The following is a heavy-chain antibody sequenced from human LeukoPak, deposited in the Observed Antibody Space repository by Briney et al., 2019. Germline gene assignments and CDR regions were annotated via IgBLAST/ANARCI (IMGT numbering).Heavy chain of an antibody. D-gene: IGHD3-10*01. V-gene: IGHV1-18*01. J-gene: IGHJ5*02. Sequence: GASVKVSCKASGYTFTSYGISWVRQAPGQGLEWMGWISAYNGNTNYAQKLQGRVTMTTDTSTSTAYMELRSLRSDDTAVYYCARTRHNGSGSYGLHWFDPWGQGTLVTVSS. CDR1: GYTFTSYG. CDR3: ARTRHNGSGSYGLHWFDP. CDR2: ISAYNGNT.